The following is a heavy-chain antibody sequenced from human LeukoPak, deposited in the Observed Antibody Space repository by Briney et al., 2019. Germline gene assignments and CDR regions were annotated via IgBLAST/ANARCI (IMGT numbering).Heavy chain of an antibody. J-gene: IGHJ4*02. V-gene: IGHV4-59*01. Sequence: PSETLSLTCTISGGSISSYYWSWIRQPPGKGLEWIGYIYYSGSTNYNPSLKSRVTISVDTSKNQFSLKLSSVTAADTAVYYCARAGDFWSGYQYYFDYWGQGTLVTVSS. CDR2: IYYSGST. CDR3: ARAGDFWSGYQYYFDY. CDR1: GGSISSYY. D-gene: IGHD3-3*01.